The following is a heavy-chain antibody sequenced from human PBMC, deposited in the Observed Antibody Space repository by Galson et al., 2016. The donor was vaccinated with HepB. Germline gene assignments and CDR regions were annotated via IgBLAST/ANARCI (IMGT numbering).Heavy chain of an antibody. CDR3: AREPSNTGYYYLDH. Sequence: LRLSCADSGFTFNTYGMNWVRQAPGKGLEWIAFIYYSGNTNYNPSLKSRVTISVDSSKNQFSLNLSSVTAADTAVYYCAREPSNTGYYYLDHWGRGTLVTVSS. D-gene: IGHD3-9*01. V-gene: IGHV4-59*01. CDR1: GFTFNTYG. CDR2: IYYSGNT. J-gene: IGHJ4*02.